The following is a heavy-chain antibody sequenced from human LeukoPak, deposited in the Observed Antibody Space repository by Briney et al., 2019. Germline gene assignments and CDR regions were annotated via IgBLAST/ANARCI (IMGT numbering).Heavy chain of an antibody. D-gene: IGHD3-22*01. J-gene: IGHJ4*02. Sequence: GGSLRLSCAASGFTFSSYSMNWVRQAPGKGLEWVSYISSSSSTIYYADSVKGRFTISRDNAKNSLYLQMNSLRAEDTAVYYCARTGVTMIVVVPGLFDYWGQGTLVTVSS. V-gene: IGHV3-48*04. CDR3: ARTGVTMIVVVPGLFDY. CDR2: ISSSSSTI. CDR1: GFTFSSYS.